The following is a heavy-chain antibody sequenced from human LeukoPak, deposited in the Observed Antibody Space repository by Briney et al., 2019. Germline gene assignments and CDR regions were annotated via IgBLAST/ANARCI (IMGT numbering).Heavy chain of an antibody. CDR3: ARASEEYYYDSSGYPIEV. CDR1: GGSISSYY. D-gene: IGHD3-22*01. CDR2: IYTSGST. J-gene: IGHJ4*02. V-gene: IGHV4-4*07. Sequence: SETLSLTCTVSGGSISSYYWGLIRQPAGKGLEWIGRIYTSGSTNYNPSLKSRVTMSVDTSKNQFSLKLSSVTAADTAVYYCARASEEYYYDSSGYPIEVWGQGTLVTVSS.